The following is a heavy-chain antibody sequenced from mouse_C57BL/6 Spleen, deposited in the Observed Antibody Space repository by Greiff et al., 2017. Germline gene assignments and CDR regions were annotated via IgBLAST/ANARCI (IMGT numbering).Heavy chain of an antibody. CDR1: GYAFTNYL. CDR2: INPGSGGT. D-gene: IGHD3-3*01. Sequence: QVQLQQSGAELVRPGTSVKVSCKASGYAFTNYLIEWVKQRPGQGPEWIGVINPGSGGTNYNEKFKGKATLTADKSSSTAYMQLSSLTSEDSAVYFCARSWDSWGQGTLVTVSA. CDR3: ARSWDS. V-gene: IGHV1-54*01. J-gene: IGHJ3*01.